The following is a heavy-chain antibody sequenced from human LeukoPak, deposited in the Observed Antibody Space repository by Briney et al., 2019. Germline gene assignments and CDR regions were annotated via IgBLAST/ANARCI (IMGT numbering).Heavy chain of an antibody. J-gene: IGHJ6*03. CDR1: GFTFSSYW. CDR3: TREKEGYNFGLDYYYYYMDV. Sequence: GGSLRLSCAASGFTFSSYWMSWVRQAPGKGLEWVSAISGSGGSTYYADSVKGRFTISRDKSKNTLYLQMNSLETEDTAVYYCTREKEGYNFGLDYYYYYMDVWGKGTTVTVSS. D-gene: IGHD5-18*01. CDR2: ISGSGGST. V-gene: IGHV3-23*01.